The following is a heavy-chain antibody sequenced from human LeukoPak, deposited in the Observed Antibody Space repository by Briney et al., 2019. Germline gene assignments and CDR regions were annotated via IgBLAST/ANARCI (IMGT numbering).Heavy chain of an antibody. CDR2: INSDGRST. V-gene: IGHV3-74*01. J-gene: IGHJ4*02. Sequence: GGSLRLSCVASGFTFSRYWMHWVRQAPGKGLVWVSRINSDGRSTNYADSVKGRFSISRDNAEDTLYLQMNSLRVEDTAVYYCVRGADTGYSSDSWGQGTLVTVSS. CDR3: VRGADTGYSSDS. CDR1: GFTFSRYW. D-gene: IGHD3-9*01.